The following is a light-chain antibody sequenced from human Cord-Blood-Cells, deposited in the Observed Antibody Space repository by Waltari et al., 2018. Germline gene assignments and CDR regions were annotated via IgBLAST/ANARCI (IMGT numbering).Light chain of an antibody. V-gene: IGKV6-21*01. Sequence: EIVLTQSPDFKSLSPKEKDTITCRASQCIGSSLHSYQQKPEQSPKLLIKYASQSCSGVPSRFSGSGSGTDFTLTINSLEAEDAATYYCHQSSSLPLTFGGGTKVDIK. J-gene: IGKJ4*01. CDR2: YAS. CDR3: HQSSSLPLT. CDR1: QCIGSS.